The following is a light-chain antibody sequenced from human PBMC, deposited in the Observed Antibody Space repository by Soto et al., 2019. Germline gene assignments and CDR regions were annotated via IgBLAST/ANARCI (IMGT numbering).Light chain of an antibody. CDR3: CSYAIRHSA. Sequence: QSALTQPASVSGSPGQSITISDTGTSGGFGSHNLVSWCRLHPGKAPKLMIYDVTKRPSGVSRRFSGSRSGNTASLTISGLQAEGEADYYRCSYAIRHSAFAIGTKVTVL. V-gene: IGLV2-23*02. CDR1: SGGFGSHNL. J-gene: IGLJ1*01. CDR2: DVT.